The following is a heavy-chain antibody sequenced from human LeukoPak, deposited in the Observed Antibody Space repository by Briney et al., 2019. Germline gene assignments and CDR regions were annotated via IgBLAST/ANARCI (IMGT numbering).Heavy chain of an antibody. Sequence: ETLSLTCAVYGGSFGGYYWSWIRQPPGKGLEWIGEINHSGSTNYNPSLKSRVTISVDTSKNQFSLKLSSVTAADTAVYYCARDPWYYDSSGPWGQGTLVTVSS. J-gene: IGHJ5*02. D-gene: IGHD3-22*01. V-gene: IGHV4-34*01. CDR3: ARDPWYYDSSGP. CDR1: GGSFGGYY. CDR2: INHSGST.